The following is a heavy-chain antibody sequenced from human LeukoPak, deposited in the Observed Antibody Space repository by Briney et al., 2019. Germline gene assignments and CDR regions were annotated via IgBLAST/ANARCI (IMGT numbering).Heavy chain of an antibody. Sequence: ASVKVSCKASGYTFTGYYMHWVRQAPGQGLEWMGWINPNSSGTNYAQKFQGRVTMTRDTSISTAYMELSRLRSDDTAVYYCARFQWLDYYFDYWGQGTLVTVSS. CDR2: INPNSSGT. D-gene: IGHD6-19*01. V-gene: IGHV1-2*02. J-gene: IGHJ4*02. CDR3: ARFQWLDYYFDY. CDR1: GYTFTGYY.